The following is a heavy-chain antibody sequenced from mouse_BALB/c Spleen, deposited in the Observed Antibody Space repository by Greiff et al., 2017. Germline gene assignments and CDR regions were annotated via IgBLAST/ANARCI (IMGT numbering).Heavy chain of an antibody. CDR3: ARTGVYFDY. Sequence: QVQLQQSGPELVKPGASVKMSCKASGYTFTDYVISWVKQRTGQGLEWIGEIYPGSGSTYYNAKFKGKATLTADKSSNTAYMQLSSLTSEDSAVYFCARTGVYFDYWGQGTTLTVSS. CDR2: IYPGSGST. V-gene: IGHV1-77*01. CDR1: GYTFTDYV. J-gene: IGHJ2*01.